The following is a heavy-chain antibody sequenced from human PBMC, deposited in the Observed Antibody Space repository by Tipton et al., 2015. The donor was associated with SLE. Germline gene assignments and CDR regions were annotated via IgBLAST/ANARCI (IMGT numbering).Heavy chain of an antibody. CDR1: GFTFSSYW. CDR3: ARQAIHYDILTGYYRYVMDV. CDR2: INSDGSST. D-gene: IGHD3-9*01. J-gene: IGHJ6*02. V-gene: IGHV3-74*01. Sequence: SLRLSCAASGFTFSSYWMHWVRQAPGKGLVWVSRINSDGSSTSYADSVKGRFTISRDNAKNTLYLQMNSLRAEDTAVYYCARQAIHYDILTGYYRYVMDVWGQGTSVSVS.